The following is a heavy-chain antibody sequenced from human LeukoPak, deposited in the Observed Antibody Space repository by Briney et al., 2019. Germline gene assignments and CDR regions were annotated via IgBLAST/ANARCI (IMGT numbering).Heavy chain of an antibody. Sequence: GESLKISCKGSGYSFTSYWISWVGQMPGKGMEWMGRIDPSDSYTNYSPSFQGHVTISADKSISTAYLQWSSLKASDTAMYYCARSPTYYDILTGYNWFDPWGQGTLVTVSS. CDR3: ARSPTYYDILTGYNWFDP. D-gene: IGHD3-9*01. J-gene: IGHJ5*02. CDR2: IDPSDSYT. V-gene: IGHV5-10-1*01. CDR1: GYSFTSYW.